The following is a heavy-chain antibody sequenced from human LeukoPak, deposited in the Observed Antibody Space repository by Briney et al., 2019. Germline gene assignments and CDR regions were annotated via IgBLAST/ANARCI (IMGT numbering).Heavy chain of an antibody. V-gene: IGHV4-34*01. CDR1: GGSISSYY. Sequence: SETLSLTCTVSGGSISSYYWSWIRQPPGRGLEWIGEINHSGSTNYSPSLSSRVTISVDTSKNQFSLKLSSVTAADTAVYYCATSYYYGSGSYNQFDYWGQGTLVTVSS. CDR3: ATSYYYGSGSYNQFDY. J-gene: IGHJ4*02. D-gene: IGHD3-10*01. CDR2: INHSGST.